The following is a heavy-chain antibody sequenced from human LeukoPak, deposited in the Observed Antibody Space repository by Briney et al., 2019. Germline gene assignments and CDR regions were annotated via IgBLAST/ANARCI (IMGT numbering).Heavy chain of an antibody. CDR2: IIPLFGTA. V-gene: IGHV1-69*05. J-gene: IGHJ5*02. D-gene: IGHD6-19*01. Sequence: SVKVSCKTSGDTFTSYGISWVRQAPGQGLEWLGCIIPLFGTAGYAQKFQGRVTITKDESTRTVYLELTSLTSDDTAVYYCARDGIQAVAGPNWFDPWGQGTLVTVSS. CDR3: ARDGIQAVAGPNWFDP. CDR1: GDTFTSYG.